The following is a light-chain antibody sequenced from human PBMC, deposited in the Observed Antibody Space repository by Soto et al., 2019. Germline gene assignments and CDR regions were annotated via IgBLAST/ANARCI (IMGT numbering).Light chain of an antibody. J-gene: IGLJ1*01. Sequence: QSVLTQPPSVSGAPGQTVTISCTESSSNIGAGYDVHWYQQLPGTAPKLLIYGNNNRPSGVPDRFSGSKSGTSASLAITGLQAEDEADYYCQSYDSSLSAHVFGTGTKLTVL. V-gene: IGLV1-40*01. CDR1: SSNIGAGYD. CDR2: GNN. CDR3: QSYDSSLSAHV.